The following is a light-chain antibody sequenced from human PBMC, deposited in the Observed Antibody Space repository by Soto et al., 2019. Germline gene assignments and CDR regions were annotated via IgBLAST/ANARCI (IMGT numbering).Light chain of an antibody. V-gene: IGLV1-44*01. CDR2: YDN. J-gene: IGLJ1*01. CDR3: AQWDASLNGRV. Sequence: QSVLTQPPSASGTPGQRVTISCSGSNSNIGSNTVNWYQQLPGTAPKLLIYYDNLRPSGVPDRISGSKSGTSASLAISGPQSDDEADYYGAQWDASLNGRVFETGTKVTVL. CDR1: NSNIGSNT.